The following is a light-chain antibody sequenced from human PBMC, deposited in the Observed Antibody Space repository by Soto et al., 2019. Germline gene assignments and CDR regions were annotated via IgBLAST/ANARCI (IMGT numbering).Light chain of an antibody. CDR2: EVS. CDR1: SSDVGAYNY. V-gene: IGLV2-8*01. J-gene: IGLJ1*01. CDR3: TSYAGTYSFFYV. Sequence: QSVLTQPPSASGSPGQSVTISCTGTSSDVGAYNYVSWYQQLPGKAPKLIIYEVSKRPSGVPDLFSGSKSGNTASLTVSGLQAEDEADYYCTSYAGTYSFFYVFGTGTKATVL.